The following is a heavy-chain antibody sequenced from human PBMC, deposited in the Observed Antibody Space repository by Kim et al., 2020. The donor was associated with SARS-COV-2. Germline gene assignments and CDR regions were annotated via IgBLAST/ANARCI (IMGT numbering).Heavy chain of an antibody. Sequence: SVKVSCKASGGTFSSYAISWVRQAPGQGLEWMGRIIPILGIANYAQKFQGRVTITADKSTSTAYMELSSLRSEDTAVYYCARAKTDWNYGGRDGVWYFDLWGRGTLVTVSS. V-gene: IGHV1-69*04. CDR2: IIPILGIA. J-gene: IGHJ2*01. CDR1: GGTFSSYA. D-gene: IGHD1-7*01. CDR3: ARAKTDWNYGGRDGVWYFDL.